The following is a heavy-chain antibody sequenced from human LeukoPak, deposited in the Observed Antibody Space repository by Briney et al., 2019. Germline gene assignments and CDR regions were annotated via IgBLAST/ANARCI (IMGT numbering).Heavy chain of an antibody. Sequence: ASVKVSCETSGYNFNRYTITWVRQAPGQGLEWMGWVSTSNGATNYAEKFQGRVIVTTETVTKTAYMELRRLQSGDTAMYFCAGVSDTSMVTPGFDSWGQGTLVTVSP. CDR3: AGVSDTSMVTPGFDS. V-gene: IGHV1-18*01. J-gene: IGHJ4*02. CDR1: GYNFNRYT. CDR2: VSTSNGAT. D-gene: IGHD5-18*01.